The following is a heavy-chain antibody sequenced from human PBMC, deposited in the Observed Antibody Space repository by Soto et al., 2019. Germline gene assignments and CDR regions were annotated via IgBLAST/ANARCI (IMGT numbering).Heavy chain of an antibody. J-gene: IGHJ4*02. CDR1: GFTFSSYW. V-gene: IGHV3-7*03. CDR2: IKQGGSEK. CDR3: ARVPPNCGGDCYYFDY. Sequence: GGSLRLSCAASGFTFSSYWMSWVRQAPGKGLEWVANIKQGGSEKYYVDSVKGRFTISRDNAKNSLYLQMNSLRAEDTAVYYCARVPPNCGGDCYYFDYWGQGTLVTVSS. D-gene: IGHD2-21*02.